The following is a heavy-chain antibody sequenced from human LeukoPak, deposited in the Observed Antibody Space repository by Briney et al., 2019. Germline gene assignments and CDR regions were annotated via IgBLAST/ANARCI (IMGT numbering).Heavy chain of an antibody. CDR2: IRGSGGST. V-gene: IGHV3-23*01. D-gene: IGHD6-19*01. CDR1: GFTFSSYA. CDR3: GKRGIAVIDSVDY. Sequence: PGGSLRLSCAASGFTFSSYAMSWVRQAPGKGLEWVSGIRGSGGSTNYADSVKGRFTISRDNSKNTLYLQMNSLRAEDTAVYYCGKRGIAVIDSVDYWGQGILVTVSS. J-gene: IGHJ4*02.